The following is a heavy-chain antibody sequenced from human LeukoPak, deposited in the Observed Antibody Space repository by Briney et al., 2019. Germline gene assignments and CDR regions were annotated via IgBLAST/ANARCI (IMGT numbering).Heavy chain of an antibody. CDR1: GYTFTGYY. D-gene: IGHD3-3*01. Sequence: ASLKVSCKASGYTFTGYYIHWVRQAPGQGLEWMGWINPNSGGTNYAQKFQGRVTMTTDTSISTAYMELSSLRFDDTAVYYCARSLQGGSYTNFDFWGQGTLVTVSS. CDR3: ARSLQGGSYTNFDF. J-gene: IGHJ4*02. V-gene: IGHV1-2*02. CDR2: INPNSGGT.